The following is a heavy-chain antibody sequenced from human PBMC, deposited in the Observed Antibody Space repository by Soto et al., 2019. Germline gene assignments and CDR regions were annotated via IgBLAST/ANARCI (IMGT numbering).Heavy chain of an antibody. J-gene: IGHJ6*03. Sequence: ASVKVSCKASGYTFTSYYMHWVRQAPGQGLEWMGIINPSGGSTSYAQKFQGRVTMTRDTSTSTVYMELSSLRSEDTAVYYCARATVTTGSFSYYYYCMDVWGKGTTVTVSS. CDR1: GYTFTSYY. CDR2: INPSGGST. CDR3: ARATVTTGSFSYYYYCMDV. D-gene: IGHD4-4*01. V-gene: IGHV1-46*03.